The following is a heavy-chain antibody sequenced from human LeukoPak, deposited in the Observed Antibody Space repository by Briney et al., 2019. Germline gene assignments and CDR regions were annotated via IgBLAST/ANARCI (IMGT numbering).Heavy chain of an antibody. CDR1: GGSINGYY. CDR2: VFYTGST. CDR3: ARNLGGSSGYYY. J-gene: IGHJ4*02. V-gene: IGHV4-59*08. Sequence: SETLTLTCSVSGGSINGYYWSWIRQPPGKGLEWIGYVFYTGSTNYNSSLKSRVFISVDTSKNQFYLKLSSVTAADTAVYCCARNLGGSSGYYYWGQGALVTVSS. D-gene: IGHD6-19*01.